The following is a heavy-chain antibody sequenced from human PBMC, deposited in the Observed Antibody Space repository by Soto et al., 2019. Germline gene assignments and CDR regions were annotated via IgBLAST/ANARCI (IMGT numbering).Heavy chain of an antibody. J-gene: IGHJ5*02. V-gene: IGHV4-59*01. CDR2: IYYSGST. Sequence: XETLTLTCTVSGCSISSYCRSWIRQPPGKGLEWIGYIYYSGSTNYNPSLKSRVTISVDTSKNQFSLKLSSVTAADTAVYYCARGITMVRGVLNWFDHWGQGPLVTVSS. CDR3: ARGITMVRGVLNWFDH. CDR1: GCSISSYC. D-gene: IGHD3-10*01.